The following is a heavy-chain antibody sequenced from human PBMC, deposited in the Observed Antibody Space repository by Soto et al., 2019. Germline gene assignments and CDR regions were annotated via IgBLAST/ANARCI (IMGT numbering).Heavy chain of an antibody. CDR2: IWYDGSNK. J-gene: IGHJ4*02. V-gene: IGHV3-33*01. D-gene: IGHD3-22*01. CDR3: ARDRYYYDSSGYSDY. CDR1: GFTFSSYG. Sequence: GGSLRLSCAASGFTFSSYGMHWVRQAPGKGLEWVAVIWYDGSNKYYADSVKGRFTISRDNSKNTLYLQMNSLRAEDTAVYYCARDRYYYDSSGYSDYWGQGTLVTVSS.